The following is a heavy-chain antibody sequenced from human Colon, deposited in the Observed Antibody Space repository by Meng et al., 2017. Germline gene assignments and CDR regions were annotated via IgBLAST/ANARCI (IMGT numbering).Heavy chain of an antibody. V-gene: IGHV1-46*01. J-gene: IGHJ4*02. CDR3: ARTPNYYGSGRPKPTYYFDY. CDR1: GYTFTSYY. Sequence: ASVKVSCKASGYTFTSYYMHWVRQAPGQGLEWMGIINPSGGSTSYAQKFQGRVTMTRDTSTSTVYMELSGLRSEDTAVYYCARTPNYYGSGRPKPTYYFDYWGQGTLVTVSS. CDR2: INPSGGST. D-gene: IGHD3-10*01.